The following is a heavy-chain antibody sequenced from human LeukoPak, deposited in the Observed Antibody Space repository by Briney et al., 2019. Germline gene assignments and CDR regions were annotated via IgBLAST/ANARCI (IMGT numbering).Heavy chain of an antibody. D-gene: IGHD3-10*01. CDR1: GFTFSSYG. J-gene: IGHJ6*04. CDR3: ARSPYGRRAVDV. Sequence: GGSLTLSCAASGFTFSSYGMHWVRQAPGKGLGWVAVIWYDGSNKYYADSVKGRFTISRDNYKNTLYLQMNSLRAEDTAVYYCARSPYGRRAVDVWGKGTTVTVSS. CDR2: IWYDGSNK. V-gene: IGHV3-33*01.